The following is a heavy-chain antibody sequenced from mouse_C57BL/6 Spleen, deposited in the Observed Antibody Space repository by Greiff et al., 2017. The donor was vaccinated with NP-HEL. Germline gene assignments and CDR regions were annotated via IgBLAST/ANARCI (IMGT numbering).Heavy chain of an antibody. V-gene: IGHV5-6*01. Sequence: EVQGVESGGDLVKPGGSLKLSCAASGFTFSSYGMSWVRQTPDKRLEWVATISSGGSYTYYPDSVKGRFTISRDNAKNTLYLQMSSLKSEDTAMYYCARLYYYGSSHYYAMDYWGQGTSVTVSS. CDR3: ARLYYYGSSHYYAMDY. D-gene: IGHD1-1*01. CDR2: ISSGGSYT. J-gene: IGHJ4*01. CDR1: GFTFSSYG.